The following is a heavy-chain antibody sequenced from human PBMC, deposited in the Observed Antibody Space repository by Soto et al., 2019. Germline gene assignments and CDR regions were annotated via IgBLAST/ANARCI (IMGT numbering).Heavy chain of an antibody. J-gene: IGHJ4*02. CDR1: GFTFNSHW. D-gene: IGHD2-15*01. CDR3: VIDRRVDPWFDY. CDR2: ISIDGTTT. Sequence: EVQLVESGGGLVQPGGSLRLSCVASGFTFNSHWMHWVRQAPGKGLVWVFRISIDGTTTSYADSVKGRFTISRDNAKNTVYLQMNSLRAEDAAIYYCVIDRRVDPWFDYWGQGTLVTVPS. V-gene: IGHV3-74*01.